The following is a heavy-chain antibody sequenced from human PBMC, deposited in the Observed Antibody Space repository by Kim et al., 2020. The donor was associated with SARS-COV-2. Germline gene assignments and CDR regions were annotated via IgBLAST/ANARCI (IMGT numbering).Heavy chain of an antibody. J-gene: IGHJ6*02. CDR3: ARGHGDIVVVVAANHYGMDV. CDR1: GGSFSGYY. CDR2: INHSGST. D-gene: IGHD2-15*01. Sequence: SETLSLTCAVYGGSFSGYYWSWIRQPPGKGLEWIGEINHSGSTNYNPSLKSRVTISVDTSKNQFSLKLSSVTAADTAVFYCARGHGDIVVVVAANHYGMDVWGQGTTVTVSS. V-gene: IGHV4-34*01.